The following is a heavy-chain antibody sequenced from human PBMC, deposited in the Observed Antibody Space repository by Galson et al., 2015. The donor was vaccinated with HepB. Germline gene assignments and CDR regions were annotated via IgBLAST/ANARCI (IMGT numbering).Heavy chain of an antibody. CDR2: ISGSGGST. J-gene: IGHJ4*02. V-gene: IGHV3-23*01. Sequence: SLRLSCAASGFTFSSYAMSWVRQAPGKGLEWVSAISGSGGSTYYADSVKGRFTISRDNSKNTLYLQMNSLRAEDTAVYYCAKDLTPVFLVYATRPFDYWGQGNLVTVSS. D-gene: IGHD2-8*01. CDR1: GFTFSSYA. CDR3: AKDLTPVFLVYATRPFDY.